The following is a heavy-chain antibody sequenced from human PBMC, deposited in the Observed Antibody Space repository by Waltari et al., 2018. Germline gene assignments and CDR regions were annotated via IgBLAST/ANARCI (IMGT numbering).Heavy chain of an antibody. CDR3: AKDCSGGSCYSAGAFDI. V-gene: IGHV3-23*01. CDR2: ISGSGGST. J-gene: IGHJ3*02. CDR1: GFTFSSYA. D-gene: IGHD2-15*01. Sequence: EVQLLESGGGLVQPGGSLRLSCAASGFTFSSYAMSWVRQAPGKGLEWVSAISGSGGSTYYADSVKGRLTISRDNSKNTLYLQMNSLRAEDTAVYYCAKDCSGGSCYSAGAFDIWGQGTMVTVSS.